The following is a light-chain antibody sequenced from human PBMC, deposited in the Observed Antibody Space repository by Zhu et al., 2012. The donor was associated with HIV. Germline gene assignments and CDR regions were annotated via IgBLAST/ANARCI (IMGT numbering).Light chain of an antibody. CDR2: GTS. J-gene: IGKJ2*01. Sequence: DIQMTQSPSSLSVSVGDRVTITCRASQTVGQYLHWYQQKSGKAPKLLIYGTSNLQGGVPSRFSGSGFATDFTLTISSLQPEDFATYYCLQSYTIPYTFGQGTNLE. V-gene: IGKV1-39*01. CDR1: QTVGQY. CDR3: LQSYTIPYT.